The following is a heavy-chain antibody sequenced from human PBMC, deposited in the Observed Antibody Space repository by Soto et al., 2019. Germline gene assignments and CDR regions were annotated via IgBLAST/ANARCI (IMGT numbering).Heavy chain of an antibody. CDR2: ISYDGSNK. V-gene: IGHV3-30*18. CDR3: AKDIVKYTYGACDY. J-gene: IGHJ4*02. D-gene: IGHD5-18*01. Sequence: QVQLVESGGGVVQPGRSLRLSCEASGFSLSTYGMHWVRQAPGKGLEWVAVISYDGSNKYHADSVKGRFTISRDNSKSTLYLQMNSLRVEDTAVYYCAKDIVKYTYGACDYWGQGALVTVSS. CDR1: GFSLSTYG.